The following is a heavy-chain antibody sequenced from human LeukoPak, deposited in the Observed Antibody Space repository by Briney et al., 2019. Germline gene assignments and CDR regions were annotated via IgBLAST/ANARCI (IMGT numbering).Heavy chain of an antibody. D-gene: IGHD2-2*01. CDR2: INHSGST. CDR3: ARTTKYLFKWAGFDP. J-gene: IGHJ5*02. Sequence: SETLSLTCAVYGGSFSGYYWSWIRQPPGKGLEWIGEINHSGSTNYNPSLKSRVTISVDTSKNQFSLKLSSVTAADTAVYYCARTTKYLFKWAGFDPWGQGTLVTVSS. V-gene: IGHV4-34*01. CDR1: GGSFSGYY.